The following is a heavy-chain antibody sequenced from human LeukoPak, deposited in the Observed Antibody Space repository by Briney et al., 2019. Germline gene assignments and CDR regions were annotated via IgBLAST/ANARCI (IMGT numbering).Heavy chain of an antibody. V-gene: IGHV3-11*01. J-gene: IGHJ4*02. Sequence: PGGSLRLSCAASGFTFSDQYMSWIRQAPGKGLEWLSYISPTGTTINYADSVRGRFTISRDNAKNSLFLQMNSLRAEDTAVYYCARYCTFRTCSGTKFDSWGPGTLVTVSS. CDR3: ARYCTFRTCSGTKFDS. CDR1: GFTFSDQY. CDR2: ISPTGTTI. D-gene: IGHD1-1*01.